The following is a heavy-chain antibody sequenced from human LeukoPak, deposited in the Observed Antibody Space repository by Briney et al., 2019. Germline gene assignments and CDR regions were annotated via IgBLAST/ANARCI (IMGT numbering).Heavy chain of an antibody. CDR1: GGTFSSYA. Sequence: SVKVSCKASGGTFSSYAISWVRQAHGQGLEWMGRIIPIFGIANYAQKFQGRVTITADKSTSTAYMELSSLRSEDTAVYYCARDDCSSTSCYLNWYFDLWGRGTLVTVSS. D-gene: IGHD2-2*01. J-gene: IGHJ2*01. V-gene: IGHV1-69*04. CDR2: IIPIFGIA. CDR3: ARDDCSSTSCYLNWYFDL.